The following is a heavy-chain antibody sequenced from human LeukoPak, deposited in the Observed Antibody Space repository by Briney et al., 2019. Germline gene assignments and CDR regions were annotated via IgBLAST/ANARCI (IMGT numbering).Heavy chain of an antibody. D-gene: IGHD1-1*01. CDR2: IYSGGST. CDR1: GFTVGSNY. V-gene: IGHV3-53*01. Sequence: GGSLRLSCAASGFTVGSNYMSWVRQAPGKGLEWVSVIYSGGSTYYADSVKGRFTISRDNSKNTLYLQMNSLRAEDTAVYYCARDSWQDGTDYWGQGTLVTVSS. CDR3: ARDSWQDGTDY. J-gene: IGHJ4*02.